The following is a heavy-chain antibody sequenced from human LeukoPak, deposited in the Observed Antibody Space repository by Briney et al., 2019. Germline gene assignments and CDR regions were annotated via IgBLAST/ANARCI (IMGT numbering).Heavy chain of an antibody. D-gene: IGHD3-10*01. Sequence: GGSLRLSCATSGFTFSSYAMSWVRQAPGKGLESFSSVSGSGGTTYYAGSVKGRFTISRDNSKNTLDLQMNSLRAEDTAVYYCAKDSVELWGTGAPIWFAPWGQGTLVTVSS. V-gene: IGHV3-23*01. CDR1: GFTFSSYA. CDR3: AKDSVELWGTGAPIWFAP. J-gene: IGHJ5*02. CDR2: VSGSGGTT.